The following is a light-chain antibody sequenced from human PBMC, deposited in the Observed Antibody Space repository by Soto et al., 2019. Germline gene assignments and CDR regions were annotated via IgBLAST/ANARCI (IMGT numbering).Light chain of an antibody. CDR3: QQYGSSVT. J-gene: IGKJ1*01. CDR1: QTVNNN. V-gene: IGKV3-20*01. Sequence: EIVLTQSPGTLSLSPGEGATLSCRASQTVNNNVAWYQLKDGQVPRLLIYGASSRATGIPDRFSGSGSGTDFTLTISRLEPEDFAVYYCQQYGSSVTFGQGTKVDIK. CDR2: GAS.